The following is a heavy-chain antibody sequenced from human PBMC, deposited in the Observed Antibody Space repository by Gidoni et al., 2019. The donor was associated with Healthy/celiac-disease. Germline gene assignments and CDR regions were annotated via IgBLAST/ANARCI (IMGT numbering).Heavy chain of an antibody. CDR1: GYTFTYRY. V-gene: IGHV1-45*02. CDR2: ITPFNGNT. CDR3: ARSLRTGVGAFDI. Sequence: QMQLVQSGAEVKKTGSSVKVSCTASGYTFTYRYLHWVRQAPGQALEWMGWITPFNGNTNYAQKFQDRVTITRDRSMSTAYMELSSLRSEDTAMYYCARSLRTGVGAFDIWGQGTMVTVSS. J-gene: IGHJ3*02.